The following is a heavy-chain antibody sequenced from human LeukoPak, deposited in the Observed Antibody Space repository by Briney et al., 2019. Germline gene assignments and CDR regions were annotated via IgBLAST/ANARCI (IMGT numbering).Heavy chain of an antibody. CDR3: ARGLRWFGESYDY. CDR1: GYTFTSYD. J-gene: IGHJ4*02. V-gene: IGHV1-8*01. CDR2: MNPNSGNT. Sequence: ASVKVSCKASGYTFTSYDINWVRQATGQGLEWMGWMNPNSGNTGNAQKFQGRVTMTRNTSISTAYMELNSLRSEDTAVYYCARGLRWFGESYDYWGQGTLVTVSS. D-gene: IGHD3-10*01.